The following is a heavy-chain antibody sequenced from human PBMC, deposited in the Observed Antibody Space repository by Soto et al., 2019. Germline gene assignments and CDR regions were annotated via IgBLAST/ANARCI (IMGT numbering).Heavy chain of an antibody. J-gene: IGHJ4*02. CDR2: ISYDGSNK. V-gene: IGHV3-30*18. D-gene: IGHD4-4*01. CDR3: AKVDYSGSYLDY. Sequence: QVQLVESGGGVVQPGRSLRLSCAASGFTFSRYGMHSVRQSPGKGLEWVAVISYDGSNKYYADSVKGRFTISRDNSKNTLYLQMNSLRAEDMAVYYCAKVDYSGSYLDYWGQGTLVTVS. CDR1: GFTFSRYG.